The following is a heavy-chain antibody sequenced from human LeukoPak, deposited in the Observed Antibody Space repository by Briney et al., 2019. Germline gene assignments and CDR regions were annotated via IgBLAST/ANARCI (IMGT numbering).Heavy chain of an antibody. J-gene: IGHJ1*01. D-gene: IGHD3-22*01. Sequence: ASVKVSCKASGYTFTGYYMHWVRQAPGQGLEWMGWINPNSGGTNYAQKFQGRVTMTRDTSISTAYMELSRLRSDDTAVYYCARVDYYDSSGYYYGYAYFQHWGQGTLVTVSS. CDR1: GYTFTGYY. CDR2: INPNSGGT. V-gene: IGHV1-2*02. CDR3: ARVDYYDSSGYYYGYAYFQH.